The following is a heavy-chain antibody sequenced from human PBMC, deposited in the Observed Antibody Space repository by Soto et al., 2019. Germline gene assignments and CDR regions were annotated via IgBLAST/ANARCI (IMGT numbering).Heavy chain of an antibody. Sequence: SGPTLVNPTQTLTLTCTFSGFSLSTSGVAVGWIRQAPRKAPEWLAFIFWDDDKRYSPSLKNRLTVSKDTSTNRVVLTITNISPDDTGTYFCAHAGDFDLLSFDRWGPGTLVTVSS. D-gene: IGHD2-15*01. CDR1: GFSLSTSGVA. V-gene: IGHV2-5*02. CDR2: IFWDDDK. CDR3: AHAGDFDLLSFDR. J-gene: IGHJ4*02.